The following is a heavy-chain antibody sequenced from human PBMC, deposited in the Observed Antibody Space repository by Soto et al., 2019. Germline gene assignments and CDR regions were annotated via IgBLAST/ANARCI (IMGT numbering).Heavy chain of an antibody. CDR1: GGTFSSYA. J-gene: IGHJ4*02. CDR2: IIPIFGTA. Sequence: SVKVSCKASGGTFSSYAISWVRQAPGQGLEWMGGIIPIFGTANYAQKFQGRITITADESTSTAYMELSSLRSEDTAVYYCAKGTPYYYDSSGYSYYFDYWGQGTLVTVSS. V-gene: IGHV1-69*13. D-gene: IGHD3-22*01. CDR3: AKGTPYYYDSSGYSYYFDY.